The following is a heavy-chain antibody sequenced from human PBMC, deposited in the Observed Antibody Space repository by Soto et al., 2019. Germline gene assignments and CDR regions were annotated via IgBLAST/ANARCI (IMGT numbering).Heavy chain of an antibody. CDR2: IYSTGNT. CDR1: GDSIRSSSY. D-gene: IGHD6-13*01. J-gene: IGHJ6*02. Sequence: SETLSLTCTVSGDSIRSSSYWGWIRQPPGKGLEWIGSIYSTGNTYYNPSLNSQVTISVDTSKNQFSLNVISVTAADTAVYYCRRSSRYSTDVWGQGTTVSVSS. CDR3: RRSSRYSTDV. V-gene: IGHV4-39*01.